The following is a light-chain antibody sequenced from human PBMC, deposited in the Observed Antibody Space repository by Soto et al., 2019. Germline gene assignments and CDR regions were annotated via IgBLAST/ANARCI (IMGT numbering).Light chain of an antibody. Sequence: DIQMTQSPSTLSASVGDRVTITCRASQSISSYLNWYQQEPGKAPKLLIYAASSLRSGVPSRFSGSGSGTDFTLTISSLQPEDVATYYCQQSYSTPVVFGQGTKVDIK. CDR1: QSISSY. CDR3: QQSYSTPVV. CDR2: AAS. J-gene: IGKJ1*01. V-gene: IGKV1-39*01.